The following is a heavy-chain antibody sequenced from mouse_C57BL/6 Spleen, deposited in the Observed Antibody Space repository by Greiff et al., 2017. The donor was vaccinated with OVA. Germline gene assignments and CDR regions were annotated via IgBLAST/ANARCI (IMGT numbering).Heavy chain of an antibody. CDR3: ARYYGYDGDY. CDR1: GFTFSDYG. V-gene: IGHV5-17*01. J-gene: IGHJ2*01. D-gene: IGHD2-2*01. Sequence: DVQLVESGGGLVKPGGSLKLSCAASGFTFSDYGMHWVRQAPEKGLEWVAYISSGSSTIYYADTVKGRFTISRDNAKNTLFLQMTSLRSEDTAMYYCARYYGYDGDYWGQGTTLTVSS. CDR2: ISSGSSTI.